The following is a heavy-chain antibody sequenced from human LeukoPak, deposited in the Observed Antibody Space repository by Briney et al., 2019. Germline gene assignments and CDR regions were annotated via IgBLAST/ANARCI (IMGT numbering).Heavy chain of an antibody. J-gene: IGHJ4*02. V-gene: IGHV3-48*03. CDR2: ISGSGTTI. CDR1: GFTFSSYE. CDR3: AFNSGYGSAWSPDY. D-gene: IGHD6-19*01. Sequence: PGGSLRLSCAASGFTFSSYEMNWVRQAPGKGLEWVSYISGSGTTIYYADSVKGRFTISRDNAKNSLYLQMNSLRAEDTAVYYCAFNSGYGSAWSPDYWGQGTLVTVSS.